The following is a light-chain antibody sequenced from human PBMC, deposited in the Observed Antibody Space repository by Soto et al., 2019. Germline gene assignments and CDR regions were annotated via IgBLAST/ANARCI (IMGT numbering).Light chain of an antibody. Sequence: QSALTQPPSASGSPGQSVTISCTGTSSDVGGYNYVSWYQQHPGKAPKLMIYEVSKRPSGVPDRFSGSKSGNTASLTVSGLQAEDEADYYCRSYAGSNKWVFGGGTKVTVL. CDR1: SSDVGGYNY. CDR3: RSYAGSNKWV. V-gene: IGLV2-8*01. CDR2: EVS. J-gene: IGLJ3*02.